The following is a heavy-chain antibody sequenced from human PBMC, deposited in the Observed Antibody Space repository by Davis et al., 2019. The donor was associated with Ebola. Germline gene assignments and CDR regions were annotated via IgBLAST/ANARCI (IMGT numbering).Heavy chain of an antibody. Sequence: GESLKISCAASGFTFSSYGMHWVRQAPGKGLEWVAVISYDGSNKYYADSVKGRFTISRDNSKNTLYLQMNSLRAEDTAVYYCARHHMIVVVITPELANWFDPWGQGTLVTVSS. CDR3: ARHHMIVVVITPELANWFDP. CDR1: GFTFSSYG. CDR2: ISYDGSNK. D-gene: IGHD3-22*01. V-gene: IGHV3-30*03. J-gene: IGHJ5*02.